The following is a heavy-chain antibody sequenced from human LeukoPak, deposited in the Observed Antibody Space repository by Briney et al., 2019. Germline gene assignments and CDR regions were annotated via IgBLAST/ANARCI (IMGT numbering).Heavy chain of an antibody. CDR3: ARGAAAAIRGTLFDY. CDR2: ISSSSSYI. CDR1: GFTFSSCS. D-gene: IGHD2-2*02. V-gene: IGHV3-21*01. Sequence: GGSLRLSCAASGFTFSSCSMNWVRQAPGKGLEWVSSISSSSSYIYYADSVKGRFTISRDNAKNSLYLQMNSLRAEDTAVYYCARGAAAAIRGTLFDYWGQGTLVTVSS. J-gene: IGHJ4*02.